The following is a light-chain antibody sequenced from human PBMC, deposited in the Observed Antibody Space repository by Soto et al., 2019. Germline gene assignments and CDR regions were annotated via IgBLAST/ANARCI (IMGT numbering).Light chain of an antibody. CDR1: QSVSSN. Sequence: EIVMTQSPATLSVSPGERATLSCRASQSVSSNLAWYQQKPGQAPRLLIYGASTRATGIPARFSGSGSGTEFTHTIRSLQSEDLAVYYCQQYNNWPPYTFGQGTKLEIK. V-gene: IGKV3-15*01. J-gene: IGKJ2*01. CDR2: GAS. CDR3: QQYNNWPPYT.